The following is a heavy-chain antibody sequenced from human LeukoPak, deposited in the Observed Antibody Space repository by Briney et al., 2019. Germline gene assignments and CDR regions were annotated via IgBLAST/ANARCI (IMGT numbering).Heavy chain of an antibody. CDR1: GFTFSSYW. J-gene: IGHJ4*02. CDR2: VKQDGSEK. CDR3: ARESVLWFGAADY. Sequence: GGSLRLSCAASGFTFSSYWMSWVRQAPGKGLEWVANVKQDGSEKYYVDSVKGRFTISRDNAKNSLYLQMSSLRAEDTAVYYCARESVLWFGAADYWGQGTLVTVSS. V-gene: IGHV3-7*03. D-gene: IGHD3-10*01.